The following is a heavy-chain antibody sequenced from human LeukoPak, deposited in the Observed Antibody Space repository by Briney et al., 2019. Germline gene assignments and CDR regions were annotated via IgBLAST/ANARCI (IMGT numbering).Heavy chain of an antibody. CDR1: GFTFSSHW. J-gene: IGHJ4*02. V-gene: IGHV3-7*03. Sequence: GGSLRLSCAASGFTFSSHWMTWVRQAPGKGLEWVANIKEDGTRKNYMDSVKGRFTISRDNAKNSLYLQMNSLRAEDTAFYFCAKDICSSIEECNSVTYSLDYYFDYWGQGTLVTVSS. CDR2: IKEDGTRK. D-gene: IGHD3-10*01. CDR3: AKDICSSIEECNSVTYSLDYYFDY.